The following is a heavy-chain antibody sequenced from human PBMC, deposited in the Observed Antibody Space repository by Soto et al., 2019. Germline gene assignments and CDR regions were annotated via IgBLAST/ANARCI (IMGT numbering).Heavy chain of an antibody. J-gene: IGHJ4*02. D-gene: IGHD6-13*01. CDR3: ARSGSSWNLREFDY. CDR1: DYTFTSYG. CDR2: ISVYNGNT. V-gene: IGHV1-18*01. Sequence: QVPLVQSGAEVKKPGASVKVSCKASDYTFTSYGIIWVRQAPGQGLEWIGRISVYNGNTNYAQKFRGRVTMTTDISTTTAYMEMRSLRSDDTAVYYCARSGSSWNLREFDYWGQGTLVTVSS.